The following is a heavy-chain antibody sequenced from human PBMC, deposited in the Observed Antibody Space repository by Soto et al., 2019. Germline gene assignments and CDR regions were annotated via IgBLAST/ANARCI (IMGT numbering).Heavy chain of an antibody. Sequence: EVQLVESGGGLVQPGGSLRLSCAVSGFTFSSYWMQWVRQAPGKGLVWVAHINSDGSSTTYAESVKGRFTISRDNAKNTLYLQMNSLTVEDTAVYYCVRDHYGVDYWGQGTLVTVSS. CDR2: INSDGSST. D-gene: IGHD4-17*01. CDR1: GFTFSSYW. CDR3: VRDHYGVDY. J-gene: IGHJ4*02. V-gene: IGHV3-74*01.